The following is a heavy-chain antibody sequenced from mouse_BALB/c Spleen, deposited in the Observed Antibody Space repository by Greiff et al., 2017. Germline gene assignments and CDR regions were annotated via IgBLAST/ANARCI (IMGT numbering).Heavy chain of an antibody. CDR1: GFSLTSYG. CDR3: ARDVYYGSKNYAMDY. J-gene: IGHJ4*01. Sequence: VKLVESGPGLVAPSQSLSITCTVSGFSLTSYGVHWVRQPPGKGLEWLGVIWAGGSTNYNSALMSRLSISKDNSKSQVFLKMNSLQTDDTAMYYCARDVYYGSKNYAMDYWGQGTSVTVSS. CDR2: IWAGGST. D-gene: IGHD1-1*01. V-gene: IGHV2-9*02.